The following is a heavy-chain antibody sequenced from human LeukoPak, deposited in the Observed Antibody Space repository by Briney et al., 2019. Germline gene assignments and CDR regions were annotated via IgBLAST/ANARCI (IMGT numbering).Heavy chain of an antibody. CDR2: ISSSSSYI. Sequence: GGSLRLSCAASGFTFSSYSMNWVRQAPGKGLEWVSSISSSSSYIYYADSVKGRFTISRDNAKNSLYLQMNSLRAEDTALYYCAKDFYGSGSYYQLDYWGQGTLVTVSS. CDR3: AKDFYGSGSYYQLDY. V-gene: IGHV3-21*04. CDR1: GFTFSSYS. J-gene: IGHJ4*02. D-gene: IGHD3-10*01.